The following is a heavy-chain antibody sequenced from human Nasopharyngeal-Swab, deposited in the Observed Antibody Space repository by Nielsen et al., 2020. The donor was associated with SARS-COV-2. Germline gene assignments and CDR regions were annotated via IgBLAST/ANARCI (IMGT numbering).Heavy chain of an antibody. J-gene: IGHJ5*02. CDR2: ISYDGSNK. V-gene: IGHV3-30*18. Sequence: VRQMPGKGLEWVAVISYDGSNKYYADSVKGRFTISRDNFKNTLYLQMNSLRAEDTAVYYCAKDQSINWFDPWGQGTLVTVSS. D-gene: IGHD2-21*01. CDR3: AKDQSINWFDP.